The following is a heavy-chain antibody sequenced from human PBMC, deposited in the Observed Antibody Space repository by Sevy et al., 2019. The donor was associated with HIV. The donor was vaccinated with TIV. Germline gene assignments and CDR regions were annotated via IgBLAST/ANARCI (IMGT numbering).Heavy chain of an antibody. D-gene: IGHD3-22*01. J-gene: IGHJ5*01. Sequence: SETLSLTCTVSGGSISSYYWSWIRQPPGKGLEWIGYIYHSGGTSYNPSLKSRVTMSVDTSKDQFSLKLGSVTAADTAVYYCARIGYYDSIGYYYDSWGQGALVTVSS. CDR3: ARIGYYDSIGYYYDS. CDR1: GGSISSYY. CDR2: IYHSGGT. V-gene: IGHV4-59*01.